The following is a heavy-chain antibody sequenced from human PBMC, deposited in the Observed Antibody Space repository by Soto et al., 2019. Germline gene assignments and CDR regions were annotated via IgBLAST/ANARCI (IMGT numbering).Heavy chain of an antibody. V-gene: IGHV4-39*01. D-gene: IGHD6-25*01. CDR3: ARLQRSSDLDY. CDR1: VGSISSSSYY. CDR2: IYYSGST. Sequence: PSETLSLTCTVSVGSISSSSYYWGWIRQPPGKGLEWIGSIYYSGSTYYNPSLKSRVTISVDTSKNQFSLKLSSVTAADTAVYYCARLQRSSDLDYWGQGTLVTVSS. J-gene: IGHJ4*02.